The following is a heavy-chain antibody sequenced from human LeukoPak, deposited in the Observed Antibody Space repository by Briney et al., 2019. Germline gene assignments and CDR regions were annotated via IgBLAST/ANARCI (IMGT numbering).Heavy chain of an antibody. CDR2: IIGSGGMT. J-gene: IGHJ4*02. V-gene: IGHV3-23*01. CDR1: GFTFNNYA. CDR3: ARDIYYDSSGYYGSVY. Sequence: GGSLRLSCVASGFTFNNYAMNWVRQPTGKGLEWVSAIIGSGGMTYYADSVKGRFTISRDNAKNSLYLQMNSLRAEDTAVYYCARDIYYDSSGYYGSVYWGQGTLVTVSS. D-gene: IGHD3-22*01.